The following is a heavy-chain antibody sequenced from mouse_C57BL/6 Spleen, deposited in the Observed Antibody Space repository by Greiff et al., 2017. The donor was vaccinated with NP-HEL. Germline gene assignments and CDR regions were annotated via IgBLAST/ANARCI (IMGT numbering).Heavy chain of an antibody. V-gene: IGHV1-81*01. CDR1: VYTFTSYG. J-gene: IGHJ2*01. Sequence: VQLQQSGAELARPGASVKLSCKASVYTFTSYGISWVKQRTGQGLEWIGEIYPRSGNTYYNEKFKGKATLTADKSSSTAYMELRSLTSEDSAVYFCARHGSSYDYFDYWGQGTTLTVSS. D-gene: IGHD1-1*01. CDR3: ARHGSSYDYFDY. CDR2: IYPRSGNT.